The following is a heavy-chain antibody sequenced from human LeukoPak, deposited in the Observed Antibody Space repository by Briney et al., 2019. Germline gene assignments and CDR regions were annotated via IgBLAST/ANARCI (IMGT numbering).Heavy chain of an antibody. CDR1: GFTFSSYS. CDR2: ISSSSSYI. CDR3: ARSGDHEGFDY. V-gene: IGHV3-21*01. J-gene: IGHJ4*02. D-gene: IGHD4-17*01. Sequence: EGSLRLSCAASGFTFSSYSMNWVRQAPGKGLEWVSSISSSSSYIYYADSVKGRFTISRDNAKNSLYLQMNSLRAEDTAVYYYARSGDHEGFDYWGQGTLVTVSS.